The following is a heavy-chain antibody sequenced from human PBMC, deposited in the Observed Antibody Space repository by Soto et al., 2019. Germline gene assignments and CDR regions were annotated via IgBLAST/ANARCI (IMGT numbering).Heavy chain of an antibody. D-gene: IGHD2-21*02. CDR3: VQSRCGGDCLEIYSSHAFNGLDV. Sequence: QVTLKESGPTLVKPTQPLTLTCTVSGLSLRTTGVGVGWVRQPPGKALEWLALLYWDDDQRYSPSLRSRLTIDKDISEKQMVLTKTNKDTVDTATYYCVQSRCGGDCLEIYSSHAFNGLDVWGQGPTVTVSS. V-gene: IGHV2-5*02. J-gene: IGHJ6*01. CDR2: LYWDDDQ. CDR1: GLSLRTTGVG.